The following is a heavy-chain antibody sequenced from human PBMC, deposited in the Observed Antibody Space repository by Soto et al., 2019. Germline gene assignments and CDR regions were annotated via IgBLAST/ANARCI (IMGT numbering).Heavy chain of an antibody. Sequence: GESLKISCAASGFTFSSYAMSWVRQAPGKGLEWVSAISGSGGSTYYADSVKGRFTISRDNSKNTLYLQMNSLRAEDTAVYYCAKQSAAAGTRWFDPWGQGTLVTVSS. CDR3: AKQSAAAGTRWFDP. CDR2: ISGSGGST. CDR1: GFTFSSYA. V-gene: IGHV3-23*01. J-gene: IGHJ5*02. D-gene: IGHD6-13*01.